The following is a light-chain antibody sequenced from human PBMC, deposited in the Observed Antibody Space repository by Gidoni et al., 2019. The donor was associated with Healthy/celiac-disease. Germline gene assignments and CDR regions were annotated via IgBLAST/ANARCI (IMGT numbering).Light chain of an antibody. CDR1: QGIYSW. CDR3: QQANSFPLT. V-gene: IGKV1-12*01. J-gene: IGKJ4*01. CDR2: AAS. Sequence: DIQMTQSPSSVSASVGDRVTITCRASQGIYSWLAWYQQKPGKAPKLLIYAASSLQRAVPLRFSGSGSGTDFTLTISILQPEDFATYYCQQANSFPLTFGGGTKVKIK.